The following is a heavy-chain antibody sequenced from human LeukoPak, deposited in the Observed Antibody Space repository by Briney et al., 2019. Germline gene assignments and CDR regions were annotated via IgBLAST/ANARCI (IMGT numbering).Heavy chain of an antibody. V-gene: IGHV3-23*01. J-gene: IGHJ4*02. CDR3: AKAYGAGTYSRHYFYDY. D-gene: IGHD3-10*01. CDR1: GFTFSTYA. Sequence: SGGSLRLSCTASGFTFSTYAMSWVRQAPGKGLEWVSTVTHSGITTYYADSVKGRFTISRDNSKNTLYLQMNSLRAEDAALYSCAKAYGAGTYSRHYFYDYWGQGTLVTVSS. CDR2: VTHSGITT.